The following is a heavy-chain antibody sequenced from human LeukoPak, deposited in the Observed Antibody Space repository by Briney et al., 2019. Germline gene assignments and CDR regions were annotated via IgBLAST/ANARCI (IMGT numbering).Heavy chain of an antibody. CDR3: ASVVNYYDSSGYYPPAFDY. CDR2: NIPIFGTA. D-gene: IGHD3-22*01. CDR1: GGTFSSYA. V-gene: IGHV1-69*13. J-gene: IGHJ4*02. Sequence: GASVKVSCKASGGTFSSYAISWVRQAPGQGLEWMGGNIPIFGTANYAQKFQGRVTITADESTSTAYMELSSLRSEDTAVYYCASVVNYYDSSGYYPPAFDYWGQGTLVTVSS.